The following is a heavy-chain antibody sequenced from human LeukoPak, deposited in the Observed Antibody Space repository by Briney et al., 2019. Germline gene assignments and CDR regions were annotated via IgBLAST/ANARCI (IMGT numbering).Heavy chain of an antibody. Sequence: PGGSLRLSCAASGFTFKDYWMIWVRQAPGKGLEWVSCIFSRSESILYADSVKGRFTISRDNAKNLLYLQMDSLRVEDTAVYYCARDFFHSSESRPFDYWGQGTLVTVSS. CDR2: IFSRSESI. CDR3: ARDFFHSSESRPFDY. CDR1: GFTFKDYW. J-gene: IGHJ4*02. D-gene: IGHD3-22*01. V-gene: IGHV3-21*06.